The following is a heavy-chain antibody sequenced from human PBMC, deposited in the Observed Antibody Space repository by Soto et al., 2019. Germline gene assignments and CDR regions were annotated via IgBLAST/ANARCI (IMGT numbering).Heavy chain of an antibody. CDR2: MNPNSGNT. CDR1: GYTFTSYD. CDR3: ARAAEGYCSSTSCYGGGGYYYYYMDV. Sequence: ASVKVSCKASGYTFTSYDINWVRQATGQGLEWIGWMNPNSGNTGYAQKFQGRVTMTRNTSISTAYMELSSLRSEDTAVYYCARAAEGYCSSTSCYGGGGYYYYYMDVWGKGTTVTVSS. V-gene: IGHV1-8*01. J-gene: IGHJ6*03. D-gene: IGHD2-2*01.